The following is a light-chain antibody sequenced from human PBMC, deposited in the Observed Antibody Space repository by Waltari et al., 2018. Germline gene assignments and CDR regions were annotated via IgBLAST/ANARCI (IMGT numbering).Light chain of an antibody. CDR3: ATWDDRQSGVV. CDR1: TSNIGKNT. Sequence: QTILTQPHSASGTPGQRVTVSCSGDTSNIGKNTVNWYQQPPGTAPKLLIYRDNQRPSGVPDRFSGSRSGTSASLAISGLRPDDEASYYCATWDDRQSGVVFGGGTTLTVL. J-gene: IGLJ2*01. V-gene: IGLV1-44*01. CDR2: RDN.